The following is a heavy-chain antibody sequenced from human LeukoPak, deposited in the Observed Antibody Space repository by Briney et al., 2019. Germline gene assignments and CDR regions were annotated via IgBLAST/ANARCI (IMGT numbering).Heavy chain of an antibody. D-gene: IGHD3-9*01. CDR3: AGRRGTYYDILTGYHNQYYFDY. CDR1: GGSISSYY. V-gene: IGHV4-4*07. J-gene: IGHJ4*02. Sequence: PSETLSLTCTASGGSISSYYWSWIRQPAGKGLEWIGRIYTSGSTNYNPSLKSRVTMSVDTSKNQFSLKLSSVTAADTAVYYCAGRRGTYYDILTGYHNQYYFDYWGQGTLVTVSS. CDR2: IYTSGST.